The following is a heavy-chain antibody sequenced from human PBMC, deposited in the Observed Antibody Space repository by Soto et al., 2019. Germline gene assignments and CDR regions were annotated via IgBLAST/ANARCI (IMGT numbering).Heavy chain of an antibody. CDR1: GFTFSDYY. D-gene: IGHD2-2*01. Sequence: QVQLVESGGGLVKPGGSLRLSCAASGFTFSDYYMSWIRQAPGKGLEWVSYISSSSSYTNYADSVKGRFTISRDNAKNSLYLQMNSLRAEDTAVYYCARYCSSSSCRSGGYYYGMDVWGQGTTVTVSS. CDR2: ISSSSSYT. CDR3: ARYCSSSSCRSGGYYYGMDV. J-gene: IGHJ6*02. V-gene: IGHV3-11*06.